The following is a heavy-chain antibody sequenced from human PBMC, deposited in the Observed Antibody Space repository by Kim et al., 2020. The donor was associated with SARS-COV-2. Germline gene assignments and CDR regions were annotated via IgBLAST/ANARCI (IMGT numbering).Heavy chain of an antibody. CDR3: ARESSLRYFDYTYYYYGMDV. D-gene: IGHD3-9*01. Sequence: ASVKVSCKASGYTFTSYGISWVRQAPGQGLEWMGWISAYNGNTNYAQKLQGRVTMTTDTSTSTAYMELRSLRSDDTAVYYCARESSLRYFDYTYYYYGMDVWGQGTTVTVSS. CDR2: ISAYNGNT. J-gene: IGHJ6*02. CDR1: GYTFTSYG. V-gene: IGHV1-18*01.